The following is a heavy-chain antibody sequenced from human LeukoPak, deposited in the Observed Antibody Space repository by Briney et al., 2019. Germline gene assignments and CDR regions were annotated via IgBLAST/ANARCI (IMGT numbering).Heavy chain of an antibody. Sequence: ASVKVSCKASGYTFTGYYMHWVRQAPGQGLEWMGRINPNSGGTNYAQKFQGRVTMTRDTSISTAYMELSRLRSDDTAVYYWARDPGSYYDSSGYSGSLTNWFDPWGQGTLVTVSS. CDR2: INPNSGGT. D-gene: IGHD3-22*01. CDR3: ARDPGSYYDSSGYSGSLTNWFDP. J-gene: IGHJ5*02. CDR1: GYTFTGYY. V-gene: IGHV1-2*06.